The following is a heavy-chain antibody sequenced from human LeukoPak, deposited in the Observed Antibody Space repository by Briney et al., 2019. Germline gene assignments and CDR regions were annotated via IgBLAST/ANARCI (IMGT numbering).Heavy chain of an antibody. CDR2: ISYDGSNK. CDR1: GFTFSSYA. V-gene: IGHV3-30-3*02. CDR3: AKLGYGDTAGYFDY. J-gene: IGHJ4*02. Sequence: GRSLRLSCAASGFTFSSYAMHWVRQAPGKGLEWVAVISYDGSNKYYADSVKGRFTISRDNSKNTLYLQMNSLRAEDTAVYYCAKLGYGDTAGYFDYWGQGTLVTVSS. D-gene: IGHD4-17*01.